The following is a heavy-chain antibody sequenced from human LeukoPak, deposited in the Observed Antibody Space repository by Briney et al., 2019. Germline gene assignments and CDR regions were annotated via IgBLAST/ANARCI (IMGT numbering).Heavy chain of an antibody. Sequence: GGSLRLSCAVSGFTFRHYWMSWFRQAPGKGLEWVANMNQDGREKYYVDSVKGRFTISRDNAKNSLYLQMNSLRAEDTAVYYCARDDYGPAGYGGRGTLVTVSS. CDR2: MNQDGREK. CDR3: ARDDYGPAGY. J-gene: IGHJ4*02. V-gene: IGHV3-7*01. CDR1: GFTFRHYW. D-gene: IGHD4-17*01.